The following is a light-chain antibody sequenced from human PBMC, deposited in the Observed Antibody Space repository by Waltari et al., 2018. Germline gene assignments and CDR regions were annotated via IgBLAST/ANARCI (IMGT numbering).Light chain of an antibody. Sequence: QSALTQPPSASGSPGQSVTIPCTGTSGALGSYISFPWYQHHPAKAPKPIIYEVIKRPSGVPDRFSGSKYGNTASLTVSGLQAEDEADYYCNSFAGRDTWVFGGGTKVTVL. CDR1: SGALGSYIS. CDR2: EVI. J-gene: IGLJ2*01. CDR3: NSFAGRDTWV. V-gene: IGLV2-8*01.